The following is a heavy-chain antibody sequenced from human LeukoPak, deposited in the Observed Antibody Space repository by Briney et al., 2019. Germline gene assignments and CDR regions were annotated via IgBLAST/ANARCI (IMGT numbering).Heavy chain of an antibody. CDR2: IYHSGST. J-gene: IGHJ4*01. CDR3: ASSDYGDYAVFGY. V-gene: IGHV4-38-2*02. CDR1: GYSISSGYY. Sequence: SETLSLTCTISGYSISSGYYWGWIRQPPGKGLEWIGSIYHSGSTYYNPSLKSRVTISLDTSENQFSLKLSSVTAADTAVYYCASSDYGDYAVFGYWGQGTLVTVSS. D-gene: IGHD4-17*01.